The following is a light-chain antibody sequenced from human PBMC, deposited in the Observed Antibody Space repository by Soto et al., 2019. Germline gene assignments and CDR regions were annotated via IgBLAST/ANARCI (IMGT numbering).Light chain of an antibody. CDR2: EIN. CDR1: SSDVGAYDY. CDR3: SSCAGSNNCPYV. V-gene: IGLV2-8*01. J-gene: IGLJ1*01. Sequence: QSALTQPPSASGSPGQSVTISCTGTSSDVGAYDYVSWYQQHPGKAPKLMIYEINKRPSGVPDRFSGSKSGNTASLTVSGLQAEDEADYYCSSCAGSNNCPYVFGTGTKLTVL.